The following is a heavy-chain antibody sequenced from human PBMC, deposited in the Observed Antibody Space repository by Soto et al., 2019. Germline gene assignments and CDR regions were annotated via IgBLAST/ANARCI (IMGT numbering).Heavy chain of an antibody. V-gene: IGHV3-21*01. J-gene: IGHJ4*02. CDR3: ARDFFSSSSYFDY. Sequence: GGSLRLSCAASGFTFSSYSMNWVRQAPGKGLEWVASISSSSSYIYYADSVKGRFTISRDNAKNSLYLQMNSLRAEDTAVYYCARDFFSSSSYFDYWGQGTLVTVSS. CDR2: ISSSSSYI. CDR1: GFTFSSYS. D-gene: IGHD6-6*01.